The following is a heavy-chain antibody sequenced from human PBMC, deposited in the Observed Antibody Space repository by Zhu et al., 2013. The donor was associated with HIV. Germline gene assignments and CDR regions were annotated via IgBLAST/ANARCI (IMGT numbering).Heavy chain of an antibody. Sequence: QVQLVQSGAEVKKPGSSVKVSCKASGGTFSSFAISWVRQVPGQGLEWMGRIIPIFGTANYAQKFQGRVTITADKSTSTAYMELSSLRSEDTAVYYCARFEGYSNAYYYGMDVVGPRDHGHRLL. V-gene: IGHV1-69*06. CDR1: GGTFSSFA. CDR2: IIPIFGTA. D-gene: IGHD5-18*01. CDR3: ARFEGYSNAYYYGMDV. J-gene: IGHJ6*02.